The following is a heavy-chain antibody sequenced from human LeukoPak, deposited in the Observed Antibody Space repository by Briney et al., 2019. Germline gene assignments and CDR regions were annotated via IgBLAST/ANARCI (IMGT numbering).Heavy chain of an antibody. V-gene: IGHV3-7*01. D-gene: IGHD2-15*01. J-gene: IGHJ4*02. CDR2: IWHDGNAK. Sequence: GGSLRLSCAASGFAFSDFWMSWVRQAPGKGLEWVAHIWHDGNAKNSAPSARGRFTLSRDNAKNSLSLQMNSLTVEDTAVYYCATSHDSAGNDWGQGNLVTVSS. CDR1: GFAFSDFW. CDR3: ATSHDSAGND.